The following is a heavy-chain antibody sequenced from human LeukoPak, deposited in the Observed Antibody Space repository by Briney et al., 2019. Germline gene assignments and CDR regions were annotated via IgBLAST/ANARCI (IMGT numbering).Heavy chain of an antibody. D-gene: IGHD7-27*01. CDR3: ARDLTRGENWFDP. V-gene: IGHV1-2*02. CDR1: GYTFTGYY. Sequence: ASVKVSCKASGYTFTGYYMHWVRQAPGQGLEWMGWINPNSGGTNYAQKFQGRVTMTRDTSISTAYMELSRLRSDDTAVYYCARDLTRGENWFDPWGQGTLVTVSS. CDR2: INPNSGGT. J-gene: IGHJ5*02.